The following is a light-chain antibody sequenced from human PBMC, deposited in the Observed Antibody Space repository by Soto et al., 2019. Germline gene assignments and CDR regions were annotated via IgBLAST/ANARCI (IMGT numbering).Light chain of an antibody. Sequence: QAVVTQPPSVSGAPGQRVTISCTGSSSNIGAGYNVHWYQQLPGTAPKLLIYGNSNRPSGVPDRFSGSKSDTSASLAITGLPAEDEADYYCQSYDSSLSGWVFGGGTKLTVL. J-gene: IGLJ3*02. CDR3: QSYDSSLSGWV. CDR1: SSNIGAGYN. V-gene: IGLV1-40*01. CDR2: GNS.